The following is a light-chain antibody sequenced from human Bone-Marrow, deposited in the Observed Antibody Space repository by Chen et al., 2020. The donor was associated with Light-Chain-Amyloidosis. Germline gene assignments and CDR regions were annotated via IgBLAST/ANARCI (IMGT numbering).Light chain of an antibody. CDR3: QVGDRSSDHSVV. CDR2: DDT. CDR1: NIGSKP. V-gene: IGLV3-21*03. J-gene: IGLJ2*01. Sequence: SYVLTQPPSVSVAPGKTASFTCGGNNIGSKPVHWYQQKPGQAPVLVVYDDTHRPSGIPERFAGSNSGNTATRTSSGVEAGDEADYYCQVGDRSSDHSVVFGGGTKLTVL.